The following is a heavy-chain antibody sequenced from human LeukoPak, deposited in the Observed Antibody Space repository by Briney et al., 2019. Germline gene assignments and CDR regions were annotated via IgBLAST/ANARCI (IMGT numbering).Heavy chain of an antibody. CDR1: GYSFTSYW. Sequence: GESLKISCKGSGYSFTSYWIGWVRQMPGKGLEWMGIIYPGDSDTRYSPSFQGQVTISADKSISTAYLQWSSLRASDTAMYYCASYSSGWYSGWDYWGQGTLVTVSS. D-gene: IGHD6-19*01. V-gene: IGHV5-51*03. J-gene: IGHJ4*02. CDR3: ASYSSGWYSGWDY. CDR2: IYPGDSDT.